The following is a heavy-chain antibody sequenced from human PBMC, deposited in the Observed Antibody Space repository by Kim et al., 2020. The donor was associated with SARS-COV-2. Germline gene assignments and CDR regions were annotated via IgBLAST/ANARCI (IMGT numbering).Heavy chain of an antibody. J-gene: IGHJ6*02. D-gene: IGHD1-26*01. V-gene: IGHV1-3*01. CDR3: ARDRPWELLLNGMDV. CDR2: INAGNGNT. Sequence: ASVKVSCKASGYTFTSYAMHWVRQAPGQRLEWMGWINAGNGNTKYSQKFQGRVTITRDTSASTAYMELSSLRSEDTAVYYCARDRPWELLLNGMDVWGQGTTVTVSS. CDR1: GYTFTSYA.